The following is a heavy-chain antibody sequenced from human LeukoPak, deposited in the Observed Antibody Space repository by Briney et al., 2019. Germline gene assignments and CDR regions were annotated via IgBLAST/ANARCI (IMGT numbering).Heavy chain of an antibody. J-gene: IGHJ5*02. V-gene: IGHV1-8*01. Sequence: ASVKVSCKTSGYPFTTYVINWVRQATGQGLEWMGWVHPNSGDTDYAQKFQGRVTMTRSTSINTAYMELSSLTSDDTAVYYCARGPRFDPWGQGTLVTVSS. CDR3: ARGPRFDP. CDR2: VHPNSGDT. CDR1: GYPFTTYV.